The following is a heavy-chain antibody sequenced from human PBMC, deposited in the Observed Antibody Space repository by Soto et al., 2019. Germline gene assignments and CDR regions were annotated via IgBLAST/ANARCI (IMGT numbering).Heavy chain of an antibody. J-gene: IGHJ4*02. CDR1: GFTFSSYS. CDR2: ISSSSSYI. CDR3: ARDGSHYVDTAMVGSFDY. D-gene: IGHD5-18*01. V-gene: IGHV3-21*01. Sequence: PGGSLRLSCAASGFTFSSYSMNWVRQAPGKGLEWVSSISSSSSYIYYADSVKGRFTISRDNAKNSLYLQMNSLRAEDTAVYYCARDGSHYVDTAMVGSFDYWGQGTLVTVSS.